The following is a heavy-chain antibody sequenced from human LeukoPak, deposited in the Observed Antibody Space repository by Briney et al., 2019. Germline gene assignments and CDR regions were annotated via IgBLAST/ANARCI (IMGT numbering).Heavy chain of an antibody. V-gene: IGHV3-23*01. CDR3: AKHYDFWSGYLDY. J-gene: IGHJ4*02. CDR2: ISGSGGST. Sequence: GGSLRLSCAASGFTFSSYGMHWVRQAPGKGLEWVSAISGSGGSTYYADSVKGRFTISRDNSKNTLYLQMNSLRAEDTAVYYCAKHYDFWSGYLDYWGQGTLVTVSS. D-gene: IGHD3-3*01. CDR1: GFTFSSYG.